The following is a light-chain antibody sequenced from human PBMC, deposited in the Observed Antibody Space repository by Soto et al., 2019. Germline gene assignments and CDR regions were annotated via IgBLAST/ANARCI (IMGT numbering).Light chain of an antibody. CDR1: SSAVGGYNY. Sequence: LTQPASVSGSPGQSITISCPGTSSAVGGYNYVSWYQQHPGKAPKLMICDVSNRPSGVSNRFSGSKSGNTASLTISGLQAEDEADYYCSSYTSSSTVVFGGGTKVTVL. J-gene: IGLJ2*01. V-gene: IGLV2-14*01. CDR3: SSYTSSSTVV. CDR2: DVS.